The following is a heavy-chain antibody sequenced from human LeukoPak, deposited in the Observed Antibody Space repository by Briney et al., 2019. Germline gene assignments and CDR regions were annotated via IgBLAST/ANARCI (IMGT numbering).Heavy chain of an antibody. CDR1: GYTFTGYA. CDR2: ISANNGNT. D-gene: IGHD1-26*01. CDR3: ARQIVGATNWFDP. Sequence: GASVKVSCKASGYTFTGYAIIWVRQAPGQGLEWMGWISANNGNTNYAQKLQGRVTMTTDTSTSTAYMELRTLTSDDTAVYYCARQIVGATNWFDPWGQGTLVTVSS. V-gene: IGHV1-18*01. J-gene: IGHJ5*02.